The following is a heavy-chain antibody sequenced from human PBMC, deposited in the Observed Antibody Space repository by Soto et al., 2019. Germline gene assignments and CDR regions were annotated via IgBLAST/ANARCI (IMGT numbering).Heavy chain of an antibody. CDR2: ISAYNGNT. V-gene: IGHV1-18*01. D-gene: IGHD2-2*01. J-gene: IGHJ6*02. CDR1: GYTFTIYG. CDR3: ARDIVVVPAAMDV. Sequence: ASVKVSCKASGYTFTIYGISWVLQSPGQGLEWMGWISAYNGNTNYAQKLQGRVTMTTDTSTSTAYMELRSLRSDDTAVYYCARDIVVVPAAMDVWGQGTTVTVSS.